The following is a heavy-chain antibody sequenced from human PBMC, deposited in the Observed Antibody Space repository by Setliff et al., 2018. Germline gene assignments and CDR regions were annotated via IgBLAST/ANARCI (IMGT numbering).Heavy chain of an antibody. CDR3: ARTSTGRYFDL. V-gene: IGHV4-34*01. D-gene: IGHD2-2*01. CDR2: INHSGDT. Sequence: KPSETLSLTCAVYGGSFTGYYWNWVRQPPGEGLESIGEINHSGDTNYNPSLKSRVTMSMDTSKNQFSLNLYSATAADTAVYYCARTSTGRYFDLWGRGTLVTVSS. CDR1: GGSFTGYY. J-gene: IGHJ2*01.